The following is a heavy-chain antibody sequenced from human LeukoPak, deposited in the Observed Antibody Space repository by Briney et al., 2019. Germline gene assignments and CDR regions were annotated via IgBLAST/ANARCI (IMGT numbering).Heavy chain of an antibody. V-gene: IGHV3-23*01. J-gene: IGHJ4*02. CDR2: ITSSGST. Sequence: GGSLRLSCAASGFTFSSYAMSWVRQAPGKGLGWVSRITSSGSTYYADSVKGRLTISRDNSKNTLYLQMNGLRAEDTAVYYCAKDTGNPWWFDYWGQGTLVTVSS. CDR3: AKDTGNPWWFDY. CDR1: GFTFSSYA. D-gene: IGHD2-15*01.